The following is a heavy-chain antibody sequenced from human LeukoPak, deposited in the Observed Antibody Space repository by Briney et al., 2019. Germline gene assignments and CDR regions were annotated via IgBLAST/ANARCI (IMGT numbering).Heavy chain of an antibody. CDR3: ARWAYFGVDYHFDY. D-gene: IGHD3-3*01. CDR1: GGPISSGSYY. V-gene: IGHV4-61*02. CDR2: IYTSGST. Sequence: PSQTLSLTCTVSGGPISSGSYYWSWIRQPAGKGLEWIGRIYTSGSTNYNPSLKSRVTISVDTSRNQFSLKLSSVTAADTAVYYCARWAYFGVDYHFDYWGQGTLVTVSS. J-gene: IGHJ4*02.